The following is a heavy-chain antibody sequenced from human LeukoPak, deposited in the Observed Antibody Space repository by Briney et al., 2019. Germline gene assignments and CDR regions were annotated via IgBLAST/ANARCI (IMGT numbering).Heavy chain of an antibody. V-gene: IGHV3-23*01. D-gene: IGHD2-2*01. Sequence: GGSLRLSCAASGFTLSSYAMSWVRQAPGKGLEWVSAISGSGGSTYYADSVKGRFTISRDNSKNTLYLQMNSLRAEDTAVYYCAKVLVPAPLNDAFDIWGQGTMVTVSS. CDR3: AKVLVPAPLNDAFDI. CDR1: GFTLSSYA. CDR2: ISGSGGST. J-gene: IGHJ3*02.